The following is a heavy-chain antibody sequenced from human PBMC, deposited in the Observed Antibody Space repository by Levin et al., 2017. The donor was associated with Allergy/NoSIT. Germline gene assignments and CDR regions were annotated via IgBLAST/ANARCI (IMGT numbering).Heavy chain of an antibody. D-gene: IGHD3-10*01. V-gene: IGHV1-46*01. J-gene: IGHJ4*02. Sequence: GESLKISCKASGYTFTSYYMHWVRQAPGQGLEWMGIINPSGGSTSYAQKFQGRVTMTRDTSTSTVYMELSSLRSEDTAVYYCARDADMVRRHRDFDYWGQGTLVTVSS. CDR2: INPSGGST. CDR1: GYTFTSYY. CDR3: ARDADMVRRHRDFDY.